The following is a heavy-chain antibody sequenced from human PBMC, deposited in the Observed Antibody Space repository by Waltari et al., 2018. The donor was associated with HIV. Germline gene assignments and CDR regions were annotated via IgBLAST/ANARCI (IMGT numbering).Heavy chain of an antibody. CDR1: GFSFGDFA. D-gene: IGHD4-4*01. V-gene: IGHV3-49*03. CDR3: TRSSKLDY. CDR2: IRSRIYGGAT. J-gene: IGHJ4*02. Sequence: EVQLVEFGEGLVQPGRSLRLSCTGFGFSFGDFAISWFRRAPGKGLEWVGLIRSRIYGGATEYAASAKGRFTISRDDLKSVAYLQMNSLKTEDTAVYYCTRSSKLDYWGQGTLVTVSS.